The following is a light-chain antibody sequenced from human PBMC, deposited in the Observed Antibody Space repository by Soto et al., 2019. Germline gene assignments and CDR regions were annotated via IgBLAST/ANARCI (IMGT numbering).Light chain of an antibody. J-gene: IGKJ5*01. V-gene: IGKV3-11*01. CDR2: DAS. CDR3: QQRSDWPPT. Sequence: ELKQSPATLSLSRGDTATSSCRATQSLRNYLAWYQQKLGQAPRLLIYDASKRATGIPARFSGSGSGTDFTLTFSRLEPEDFAVYFCQQRSDWPPTFGQGTRLEIK. CDR1: QSLRNY.